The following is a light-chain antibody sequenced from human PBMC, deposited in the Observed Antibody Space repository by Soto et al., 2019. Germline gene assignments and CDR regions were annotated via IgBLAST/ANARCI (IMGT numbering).Light chain of an antibody. Sequence: QTVVTQSSSASASLGSSVKLTCTLSSGHSSYVIVWHQQQPGKAPRYLMKFESSGSYNKGGGVPDRFSGSSSGADRYLTISDLQSEDEADYYCETWDTNTRIFGGGTKLTVL. V-gene: IGLV4-60*03. CDR2: FESSGSY. CDR3: ETWDTNTRI. J-gene: IGLJ2*01. CDR1: SGHSSYV.